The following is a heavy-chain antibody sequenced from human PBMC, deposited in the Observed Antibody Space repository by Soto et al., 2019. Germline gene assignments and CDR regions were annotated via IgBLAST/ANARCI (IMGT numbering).Heavy chain of an antibody. CDR1: GYTFTSYD. Sequence: ASVKVSCKASGYTFTSYDINWVRQATGQGLEWMGWMNPNSGNTGYAQKFQGRVTMTRNTSISTAYMELSSLRSEDTAVYYCARAAWYYDFWSGYLAFDIRGQGTMVTVSS. V-gene: IGHV1-8*01. CDR3: ARAAWYYDFWSGYLAFDI. CDR2: MNPNSGNT. J-gene: IGHJ3*02. D-gene: IGHD3-3*01.